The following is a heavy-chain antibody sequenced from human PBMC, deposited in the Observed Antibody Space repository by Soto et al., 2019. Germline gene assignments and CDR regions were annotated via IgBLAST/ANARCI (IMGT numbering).Heavy chain of an antibody. CDR2: VTHSGTA. Sequence: SETLSLTCAVSGGSIDSGAYSLSWIRQPPGKGLEWIGYVTHSGTAYSIPSLNGRLTLSVDSSQTQFSLKLTSVTAADSAVYYCAKIHWTQSSLDYWGRGILVTVSS. D-gene: IGHD6-19*01. V-gene: IGHV4-30-2*01. CDR3: AKIHWTQSSLDY. CDR1: GGSIDSGAYS. J-gene: IGHJ4*02.